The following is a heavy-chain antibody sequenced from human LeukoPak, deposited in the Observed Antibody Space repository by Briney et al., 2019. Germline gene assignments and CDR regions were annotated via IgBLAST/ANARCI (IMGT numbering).Heavy chain of an antibody. V-gene: IGHV3-48*01. CDR3: ARSGVYGDHRGHFDS. Sequence: GGSLRLSCAASGFAFSSYSMNWVRRAPGKGLEWLSHISSSSSTIYLADSVKGRFTISRDNAKNTLYLQLNSLRAEDTAVYYCARSGVYGDHRGHFDSWGQGTLVTVSS. D-gene: IGHD4-17*01. J-gene: IGHJ4*02. CDR1: GFAFSSYS. CDR2: ISSSSSTI.